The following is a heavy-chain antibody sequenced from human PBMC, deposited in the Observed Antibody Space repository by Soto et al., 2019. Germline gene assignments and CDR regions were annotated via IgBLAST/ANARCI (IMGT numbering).Heavy chain of an antibody. D-gene: IGHD2-2*01. Sequence: ASVKVSCKASGGTFSSYAISWVRQAPGQGLEWMGGIIPIFGTANYAQKFQGRVTITADESTSTAYMELSSLRSEDTAVCYCARDIVVVPAAINYYYGMDVWGKGTTVTVSS. J-gene: IGHJ6*04. CDR1: GGTFSSYA. CDR2: IIPIFGTA. CDR3: ARDIVVVPAAINYYYGMDV. V-gene: IGHV1-69*13.